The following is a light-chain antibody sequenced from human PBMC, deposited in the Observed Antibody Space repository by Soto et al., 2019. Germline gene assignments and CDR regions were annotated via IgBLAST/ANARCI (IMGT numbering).Light chain of an antibody. CDR3: QQYGSSPKT. CDR1: QSISTY. J-gene: IGKJ1*01. V-gene: IGKV3-20*01. Sequence: IVLTQSPATLSLSPGERATLSCRAGQSISTYLAWYQQKSGQAPRLLIYDASNRATGTPARFSGSGSGADFTLTISRLEPEDFAVYYCQQYGSSPKTFGQGTKVDIK. CDR2: DAS.